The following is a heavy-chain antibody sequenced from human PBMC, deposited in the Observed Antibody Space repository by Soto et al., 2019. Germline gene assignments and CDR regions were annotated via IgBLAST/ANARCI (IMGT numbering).Heavy chain of an antibody. D-gene: IGHD1-7*01. CDR1: GGSFSGYY. V-gene: IGHV4-34*01. CDR3: ARKPTGTTFDY. CDR2: INHSGST. Sequence: SETLSLTCAVYGGSFSGYYWSWIRQPPGKGLEWIGEINHSGSTNYNPSLKSRVTISVDTSKNQFSLKLSSVTAANTAVYYCARKPTGTTFDYWGQGTLVTVSS. J-gene: IGHJ4*02.